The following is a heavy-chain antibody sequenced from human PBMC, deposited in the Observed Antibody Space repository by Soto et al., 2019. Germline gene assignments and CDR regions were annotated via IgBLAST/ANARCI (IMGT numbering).Heavy chain of an antibody. D-gene: IGHD6-13*01. CDR3: ARTGIAAAGTLIAQFDY. J-gene: IGHJ4*02. V-gene: IGHV3-30*03. Sequence: QVQLVESGGGVVQPGRSLRLSCAASGFTFSSYGMHWVRQAPGKGLEWVAVISYDGSNKYYADSVKGRFTISRDNSKNTLYLQMHSLRAEDTAVYYCARTGIAAAGTLIAQFDYWGQGTLVTVSS. CDR1: GFTFSSYG. CDR2: ISYDGSNK.